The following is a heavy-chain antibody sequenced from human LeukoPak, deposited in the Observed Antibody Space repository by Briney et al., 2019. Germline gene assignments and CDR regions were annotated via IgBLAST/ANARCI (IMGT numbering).Heavy chain of an antibody. CDR3: ARDQNPLSYYYDSSGYYFDY. D-gene: IGHD3-22*01. V-gene: IGHV1-69*13. Sequence: SVKVSCKASGGTFSSHAISWVRQAPGQGLEWMGGIIPIFGTANFAQKFQGRVTLTADESTSTAYMELSSLRSEDTAVYYCARDQNPLSYYYDSSGYYFDYWGQGTLVTVSS. CDR1: GGTFSSHA. CDR2: IIPIFGTA. J-gene: IGHJ4*02.